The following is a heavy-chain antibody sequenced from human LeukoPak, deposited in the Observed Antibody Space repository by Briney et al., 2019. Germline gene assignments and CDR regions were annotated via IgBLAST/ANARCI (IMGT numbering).Heavy chain of an antibody. CDR3: ARDPTTVTKGLDI. J-gene: IGHJ3*02. D-gene: IGHD4-17*01. CDR1: GGSFSSPY. Sequence: SETLSLTCTVSGGSFSSPYWSWIRQPPGKGLEWIGYISYIGSTNYNPSLKSRVTISVDTSKNQFSLRLGSVTAADTAVYYCARDPTTVTKGLDIWGQGTMVTVSS. V-gene: IGHV4-59*11. CDR2: ISYIGST.